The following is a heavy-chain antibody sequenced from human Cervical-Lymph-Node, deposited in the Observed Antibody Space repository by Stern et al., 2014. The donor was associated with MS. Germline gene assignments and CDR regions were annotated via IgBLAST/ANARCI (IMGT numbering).Heavy chain of an antibody. V-gene: IGHV3-7*01. Sequence: QLVESGGGLVPPGGSRRLSWVGSGFTLSNYWMSWVRQAPGKGLAWVANRKEDGTEKHYVDSGKGRFTISRDNAKNSLYLEMDNLRAEDTALYYCARDSEGFGGGWTYWGQGTLVTVSS. D-gene: IGHD6-19*01. CDR3: ARDSEGFGGGWTY. J-gene: IGHJ4*02. CDR1: GFTLSNYW. CDR2: RKEDGTEK.